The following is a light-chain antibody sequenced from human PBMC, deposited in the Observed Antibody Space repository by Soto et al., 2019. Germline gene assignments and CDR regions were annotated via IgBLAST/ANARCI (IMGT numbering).Light chain of an antibody. V-gene: IGLV2-14*01. CDR2: EVS. Sequence: QSVLTRPASVSGCPGQSITISCTGSSSDVGRYNYVSWYQHHPGKAPKLMIYEVSNRPSGVSNRFSGSKSGNTASLTISGLQAEDEADYHCSSYTSSSTLYVFGTGTKVTVL. CDR3: SSYTSSSTLYV. CDR1: SSDVGRYNY. J-gene: IGLJ1*01.